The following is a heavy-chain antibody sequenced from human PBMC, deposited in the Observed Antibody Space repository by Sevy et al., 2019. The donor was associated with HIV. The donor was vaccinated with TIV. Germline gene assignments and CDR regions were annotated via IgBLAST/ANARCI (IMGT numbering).Heavy chain of an antibody. Sequence: GGSLRLSCAASGFTFSNYGMHWVRQAPGKGLEWVAVIWYDGSYKYYADSVKGRFTLSRDNTKSTLYLQMNSLRAEDTAVYYCAKTFAIFGVLMSPDFDPWGQGTLVTVSS. CDR3: AKTFAIFGVLMSPDFDP. CDR1: GFTFSNYG. J-gene: IGHJ5*02. D-gene: IGHD3-3*01. V-gene: IGHV3-33*06. CDR2: IWYDGSYK.